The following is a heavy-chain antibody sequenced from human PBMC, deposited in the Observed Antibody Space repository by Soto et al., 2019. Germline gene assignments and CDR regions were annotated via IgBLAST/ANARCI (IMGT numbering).Heavy chain of an antibody. J-gene: IGHJ4*02. CDR3: ARRVMGSTWYFDF. CDR1: GGSISGSLFY. Sequence: QLQLQESGPGQVKPSETLSLTCSVSGGSISGSLFYWGWVRQPPGKGLEWIGNIFYRGNTYYSPSLKSRVTVSVDTSKNKFSLKLTSVTAADTAVYYCARRVMGSTWYFDFWGQGTLVTVSS. CDR2: IFYRGNT. V-gene: IGHV4-39*01. D-gene: IGHD6-13*01.